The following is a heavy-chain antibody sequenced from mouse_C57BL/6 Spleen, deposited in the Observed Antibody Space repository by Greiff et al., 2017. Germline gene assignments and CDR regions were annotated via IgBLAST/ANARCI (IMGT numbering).Heavy chain of an antibody. CDR3: ARGSVYYYGSSYDVDY. V-gene: IGHV1-78*01. CDR1: GYTFTDHT. D-gene: IGHD1-1*01. J-gene: IGHJ2*01. Sequence: VQRVESDAELVKPGASVKISCKVSGYTFTDHTIHWMKQRPEQGLEWIGYIYPRDGSTKYNEKFKGKATLTADKSSSTAYMQLNSLTSEDSAVYFCARGSVYYYGSSYDVDYWGQGTTLTVSS. CDR2: IYPRDGST.